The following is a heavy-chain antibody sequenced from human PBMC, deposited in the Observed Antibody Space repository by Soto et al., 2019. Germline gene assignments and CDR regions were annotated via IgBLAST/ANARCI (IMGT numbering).Heavy chain of an antibody. CDR3: ATSVKPQLQNGY. D-gene: IGHD2-2*01. J-gene: IGHJ4*02. CDR2: IYYDGRT. Sequence: SETLSLTCTVSGGSISSANYYWGWIRQTPGKGLEWIGSIYYDGRTYYNPSLKSRVTISGDTSRNQISLKLSYVTATDTAVYYCATSVKPQLQNGYWGQGTLVTVSS. CDR1: GGSISSANYY. V-gene: IGHV4-39*01.